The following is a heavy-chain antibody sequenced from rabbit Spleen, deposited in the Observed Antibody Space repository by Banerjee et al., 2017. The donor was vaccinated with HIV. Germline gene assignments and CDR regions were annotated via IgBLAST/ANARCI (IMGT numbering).Heavy chain of an antibody. J-gene: IGHJ3*01. CDR3: ARDLPGAIGWNFGF. D-gene: IGHD3-1*01. CDR1: GFSLSNGYV. Sequence: QEQLVESGGGLVTPGGFLALTCKGSGFSLSNGYVMCWVRQAPGKGLEWIGCINSGSGNAVYATWVNGRFTISRSTIQNTMALQMTSLTAADTATYFCARDLPGAIGWNFGFWGPGTLVTVS. CDR2: INSGSGNA. V-gene: IGHV1S47*01.